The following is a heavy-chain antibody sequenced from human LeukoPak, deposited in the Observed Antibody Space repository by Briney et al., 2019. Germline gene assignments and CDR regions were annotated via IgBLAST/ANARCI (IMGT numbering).Heavy chain of an antibody. V-gene: IGHV3-15*01. Sequence: PGGSLRLSCAASGFTFSNAWMSWVRQAPGKGLEWVGRIKSKTDGGTTDYAAPVKGRFTISRDDSKNTLYLQMNSLKTEDTAVYYCTTDPEGPGITIFGVLRLPYNYYGMDVWGQGTTVTVSS. J-gene: IGHJ6*02. CDR3: TTDPEGPGITIFGVLRLPYNYYGMDV. CDR1: GFTFSNAW. CDR2: IKSKTDGGTT. D-gene: IGHD3-3*01.